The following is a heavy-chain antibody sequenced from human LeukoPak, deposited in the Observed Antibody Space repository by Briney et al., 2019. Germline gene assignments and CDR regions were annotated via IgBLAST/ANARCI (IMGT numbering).Heavy chain of an antibody. CDR3: ARDRRGVRGGYYMDV. D-gene: IGHD3-10*01. J-gene: IGHJ6*03. CDR1: GGTFSSYA. V-gene: IGHV1-69*13. CDR2: IIPIFGTA. Sequence: SVKVSCKASGGTFSSYAISWVRQAPGQGLEWMGGIIPIFGTANYAQKFQGRVTITADESTSTAYMELSSLRSEDTAVYYCARDRRGVRGGYYMDVWGKGTTVTISS.